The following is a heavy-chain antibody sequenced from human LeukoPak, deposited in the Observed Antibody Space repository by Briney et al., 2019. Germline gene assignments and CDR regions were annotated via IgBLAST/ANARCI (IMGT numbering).Heavy chain of an antibody. Sequence: PSETLSLTCAVYGGSFSGYYWSWIRQPPGKGLEWIGEINHSGSTNYNPSLKSRVTISVDTSKNQFSLKLSSVTAADTAVYYCARGPSSWYGVYWGQGTLVTVSS. D-gene: IGHD6-13*01. J-gene: IGHJ4*02. CDR1: GGSFSGYY. CDR2: INHSGST. CDR3: ARGPSSWYGVY. V-gene: IGHV4-34*01.